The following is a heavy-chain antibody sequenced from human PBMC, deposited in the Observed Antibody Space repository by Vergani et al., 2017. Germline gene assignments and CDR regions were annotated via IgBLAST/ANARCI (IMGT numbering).Heavy chain of an antibody. CDR1: GYSISSGYY. Sequence: QVDLQESGPGLVKPSETLSLTCAVSGYSISSGYYWGWIRQPPGKGLEWIGSIYHSGSTYYNPSLKSRVTISVDTSKNQFSLKLSSVTAADTAVYYCASTAGIAMYYFDYWGQGTLVTVSS. CDR3: ASTAGIAMYYFDY. CDR2: IYHSGST. V-gene: IGHV4-38-2*01. J-gene: IGHJ4*02. D-gene: IGHD6-13*01.